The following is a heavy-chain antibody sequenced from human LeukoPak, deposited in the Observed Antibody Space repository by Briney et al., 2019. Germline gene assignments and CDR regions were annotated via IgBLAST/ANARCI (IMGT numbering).Heavy chain of an antibody. CDR3: ARERELSVNWFDP. Sequence: GGSLRLSCAASGFTFSSYSMNWVRQAPGKGLEWVSSISSSSSYIYYADSAKGRFTISRDNAKNSLYLQMNSLRAEDTAVYYCARERELSVNWFDPWGQGTLVTVSS. J-gene: IGHJ5*02. D-gene: IGHD1-26*01. CDR2: ISSSSSYI. CDR1: GFTFSSYS. V-gene: IGHV3-21*01.